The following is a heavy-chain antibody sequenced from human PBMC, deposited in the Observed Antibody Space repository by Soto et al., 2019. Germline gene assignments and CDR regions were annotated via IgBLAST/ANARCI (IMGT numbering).Heavy chain of an antibody. V-gene: IGHV4-30-4*01. J-gene: IGHJ5*02. CDR3: ARIPLLQGGWFDP. D-gene: IGHD1-26*01. CDR2: IYYTGST. Sequence: PSETLSLPCPVSGYSINTGDYYWSWLRQPPRKGLEWIGYIYYTGSTYYNPSLKSQFTISIDTSKTQFSLKVNSVTAADTAVYYCARIPLLQGGWFDPWGQGTLVTVSS. CDR1: GYSINTGDYY.